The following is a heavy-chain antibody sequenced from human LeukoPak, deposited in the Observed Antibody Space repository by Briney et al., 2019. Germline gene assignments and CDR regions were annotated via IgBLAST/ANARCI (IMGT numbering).Heavy chain of an antibody. CDR3: ARGAVGFSSTSYYDY. Sequence: GGSLRLSCAASGFTFSSYAMSWVRQAPGKGLEWVSAISGSGGSTYYADSVKGRFTISRDNSKNTPYLQMNNLRAEDTAVYYCARGAVGFSSTSYYDYWGQGTLVTVSS. V-gene: IGHV3-23*01. CDR1: GFTFSSYA. J-gene: IGHJ4*02. D-gene: IGHD2-2*01. CDR2: ISGSGGST.